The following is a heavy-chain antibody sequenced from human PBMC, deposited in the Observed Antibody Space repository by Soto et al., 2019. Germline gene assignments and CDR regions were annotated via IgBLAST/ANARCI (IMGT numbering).Heavy chain of an antibody. CDR3: SRVPRQMLYVATRSGMDV. Sequence: QVQLVQSGAAVSKPGSSVKVSCKASGGTFGIYAIGWVRQAPGQGLEWMGGIIPAFGTTKNAQKLQDRVDMTAEESTNTVYMELRGLRFDGTAVYYWSRVPRQMLYVATRSGMDVWGQWTTLIVSS. CDR2: IIPAFGTT. V-gene: IGHV1-69*01. J-gene: IGHJ6*02. CDR1: GGTFGIYA. D-gene: IGHD2-2*02.